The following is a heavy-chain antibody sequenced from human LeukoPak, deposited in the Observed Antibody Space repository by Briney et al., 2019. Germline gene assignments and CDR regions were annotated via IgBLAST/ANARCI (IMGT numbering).Heavy chain of an antibody. D-gene: IGHD2-2*02. Sequence: GASVKVSCKASGYTFTGYYMHWVRQAPGQGLEWMGWINPNSGGTNYAQKFQGRVTMTRDTSISTAYMELSRLRSDGTAVYYCATCTSCYTGRGSWFDPWGQGTLVTVSS. J-gene: IGHJ5*02. CDR3: ATCTSCYTGRGSWFDP. CDR1: GYTFTGYY. V-gene: IGHV1-2*02. CDR2: INPNSGGT.